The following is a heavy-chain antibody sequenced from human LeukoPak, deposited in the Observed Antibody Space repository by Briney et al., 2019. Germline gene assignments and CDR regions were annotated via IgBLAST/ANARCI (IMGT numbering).Heavy chain of an antibody. CDR2: INPNSGGT. D-gene: IGHD2-15*01. CDR3: AREPIGYCSGGSCYIHYMDV. J-gene: IGHJ6*03. CDR1: GYTFTGYY. V-gene: IGHV1-2*02. Sequence: ASVKVSCKASGYTFTGYYMHWVRQAPGQGLEWMGWINPNSGGTNYAQKFQGRVTMTRDTSISTAYMELSRLRSDVTAVYYCAREPIGYCSGGSCYIHYMDVWGKGTTVTVSS.